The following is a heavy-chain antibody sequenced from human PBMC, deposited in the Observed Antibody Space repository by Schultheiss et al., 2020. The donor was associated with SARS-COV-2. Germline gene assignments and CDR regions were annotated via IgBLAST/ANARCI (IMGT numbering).Heavy chain of an antibody. CDR1: GGSISSGGYY. D-gene: IGHD6-19*01. J-gene: IGHJ5*02. CDR3: ARGFSGIAVADNWFDP. Sequence: SETLSLTCTVSGGSISSGGYYWSWIRQPAGKGLEWIGRIYTSGSTNYNPSLKSRVTMSVDTSKNQFSLKLSSVTAADTAVYYCARGFSGIAVADNWFDPWGQGTLVTVSS. V-gene: IGHV4-61*02. CDR2: IYTSGST.